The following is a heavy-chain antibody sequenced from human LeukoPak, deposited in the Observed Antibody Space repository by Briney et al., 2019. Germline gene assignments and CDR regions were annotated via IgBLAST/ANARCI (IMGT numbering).Heavy chain of an antibody. CDR3: ARGSIVGATFDYFDY. D-gene: IGHD1-26*01. J-gene: IGHJ4*02. CDR2: INPYSGGT. Sequence: ASVKVSCKASGYTFTGYYIHWVRQARGQGLEWMGWINPYSGGTNYAQKFQGRVTMTRDTSISTAYMDLSRLRSDDTAVYYCARGSIVGATFDYFDYWGQGTLVTVSS. V-gene: IGHV1-2*02. CDR1: GYTFTGYY.